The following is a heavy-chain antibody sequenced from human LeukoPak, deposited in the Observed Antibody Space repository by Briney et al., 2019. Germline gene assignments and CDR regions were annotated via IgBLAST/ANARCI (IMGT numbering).Heavy chain of an antibody. Sequence: SETLSLTCTVSGGSISSSSYYWGWIRQPRGKGLEWIGSIYYSGSTYYNPSLKSRVTISVDTSKNQFSLKLSSVTAADTAVYYCARGDWSGYVSPYNWFDPWGQGTLVTVSS. CDR1: GGSISSSSYY. D-gene: IGHD3-3*01. J-gene: IGHJ5*02. CDR2: IYYSGST. V-gene: IGHV4-39*01. CDR3: ARGDWSGYVSPYNWFDP.